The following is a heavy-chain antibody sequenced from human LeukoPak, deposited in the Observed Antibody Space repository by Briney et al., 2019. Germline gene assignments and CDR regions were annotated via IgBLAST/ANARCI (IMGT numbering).Heavy chain of an antibody. J-gene: IGHJ6*03. Sequence: GGSLRLSCAASGFTFSASAIHWVRQASGKGLEWVGRIRGKDNTYATDYAGSVKGRFTISRDDSKNTAYLQMNSLKTDDTAVYYCARTSLGYCSSTSCSYYYYYMDVWGKGTTVTVSS. CDR1: GFTFSASA. V-gene: IGHV3-73*01. D-gene: IGHD2-2*01. CDR3: ARTSLGYCSSTSCSYYYYYMDV. CDR2: IRGKDNTYAT.